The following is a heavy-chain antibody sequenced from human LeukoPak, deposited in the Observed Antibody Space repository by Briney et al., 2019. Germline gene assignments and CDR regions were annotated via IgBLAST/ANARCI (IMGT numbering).Heavy chain of an antibody. Sequence: QRGGSLRLSCAASGFTFSSYEMNWVRQAPGKGLEWVSYISSSGSTIYYADSVKGRFTISRDNAKNSLYLQMNSLRAEDTAVYYCARNYGSGSPPFDYWGQGTLVTVSS. D-gene: IGHD3-10*01. CDR3: ARNYGSGSPPFDY. J-gene: IGHJ4*02. V-gene: IGHV3-48*03. CDR1: GFTFSSYE. CDR2: ISSSGSTI.